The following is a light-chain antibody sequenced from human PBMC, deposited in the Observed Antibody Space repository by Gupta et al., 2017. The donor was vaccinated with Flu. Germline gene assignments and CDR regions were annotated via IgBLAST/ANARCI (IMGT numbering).Light chain of an antibody. Sequence: DIQMTQSPSSLSASVGDRVTITCQASQDIRNKLNWYQQKPGKAPKLLIYDTSNLQTGGKSKFSGSRAGTDVTFTISSLQPEDVATYYCQHEYKIPPTLNFGGGTKVEIK. V-gene: IGKV1-33*01. CDR2: DTS. CDR3: QHEYKIPPTLN. CDR1: QDIRNK. J-gene: IGKJ4*01.